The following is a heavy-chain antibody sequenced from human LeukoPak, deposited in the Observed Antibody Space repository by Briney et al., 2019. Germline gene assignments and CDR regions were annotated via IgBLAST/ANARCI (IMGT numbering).Heavy chain of an antibody. J-gene: IGHJ4*02. CDR1: GFTFSTYW. CDR2: INRDASSI. Sequence: SGGSLRLSCAASGFTFSTYWMHWVRQAPGKGLVWVSRINRDASSIAYADSVQGRFTISRDNAKNSLDLQMTSLRAEDTAVYYCARALHDSSGYYFDYWGQGTLVTVSS. V-gene: IGHV3-74*01. D-gene: IGHD3-22*01. CDR3: ARALHDSSGYYFDY.